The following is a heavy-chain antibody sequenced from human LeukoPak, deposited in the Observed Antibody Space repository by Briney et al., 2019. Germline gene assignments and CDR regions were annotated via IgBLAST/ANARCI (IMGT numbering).Heavy chain of an antibody. J-gene: IGHJ4*02. CDR3: ERMDISNNCYAFDY. CDR2: IYHDGNA. CDR1: GGSFNTYY. D-gene: IGHD1-1*01. V-gene: IGHV4-34*01. Sequence: SETLSLTCAVYGGSFNTYYWGWIRQPPGKGLEWIAEIYHDGNANYNPTLKSRVTMSVDTSNNHFSLKLNSVTAADTAVYYCERMDISNNCYAFDYWGRGTLVTVSS.